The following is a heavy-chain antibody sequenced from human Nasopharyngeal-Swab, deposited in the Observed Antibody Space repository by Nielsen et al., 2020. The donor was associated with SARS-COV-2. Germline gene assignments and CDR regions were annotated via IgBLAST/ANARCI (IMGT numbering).Heavy chain of an antibody. D-gene: IGHD3-10*01. J-gene: IGHJ6*02. V-gene: IGHV1-46*01. CDR3: ARGAYYGSGSYFHYYYGMDV. Sequence: WVRQAPGQGLDWMGIINPSGGSTSYAQKFQGRVTMTRDTSTSTVYMEPSSLRSEDTAVYYCARGAYYGSGSYFHYYYGMDVWGQGTTVTVSS. CDR2: INPSGGST.